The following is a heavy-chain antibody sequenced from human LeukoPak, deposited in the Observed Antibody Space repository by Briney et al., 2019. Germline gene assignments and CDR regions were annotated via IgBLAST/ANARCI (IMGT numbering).Heavy chain of an antibody. CDR3: ARDRGIIGYCSSTSCWFDP. D-gene: IGHD2-2*01. CDR2: IYTSGST. Sequence: SETLSLTCTVSGGSISSGSYYWSWIRQPAGKGLEWIGRIYTSGSTNYNPSFKSRVTISVDTSKNQFSLKLSSVTAADTAVYYCARDRGIIGYCSSTSCWFDPWGQGTLVTVSS. CDR1: GGSISSGSYY. V-gene: IGHV4-61*02. J-gene: IGHJ5*02.